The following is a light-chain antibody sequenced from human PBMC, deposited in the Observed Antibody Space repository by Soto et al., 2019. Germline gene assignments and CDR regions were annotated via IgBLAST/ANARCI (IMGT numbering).Light chain of an antibody. CDR3: TSWTTSTTMI. CDR1: RSDIGAYNF. CDR2: DVN. V-gene: IGLV2-14*03. J-gene: IGLJ2*01. Sequence: QSALTQPASVSGSPGQSITISCTGTRSDIGAYNFVSWYQQHPGEVPKLILYDVNVRPSGVSNRFSGSKSGNTASLTISXXXXXXXADYYCTSWTTSTTMIFGGGTKLTVL.